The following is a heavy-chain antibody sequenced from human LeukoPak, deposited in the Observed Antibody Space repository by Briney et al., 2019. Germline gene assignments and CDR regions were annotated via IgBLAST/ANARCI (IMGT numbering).Heavy chain of an antibody. Sequence: ASVNVSCKASGYTFTGYYMHWVRQAPGQGLEWMGWINPNSGGTNYAQEFQGRVTMTRDTSISTAYMELSRLRSDDTAVYYCASWHYYGSGSPFDYWGQGTLVTVSS. CDR2: INPNSGGT. V-gene: IGHV1-2*02. CDR3: ASWHYYGSGSPFDY. J-gene: IGHJ4*02. CDR1: GYTFTGYY. D-gene: IGHD3-10*01.